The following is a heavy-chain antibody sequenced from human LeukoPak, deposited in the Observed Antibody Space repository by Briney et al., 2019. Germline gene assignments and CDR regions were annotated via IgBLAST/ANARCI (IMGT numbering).Heavy chain of an antibody. CDR1: GGTFSSYA. J-gene: IGHJ6*02. D-gene: IGHD2-15*01. CDR2: INPSGGST. Sequence: ASVKVSCKASGGTFSSYAISWVRQAPGQGLEWMGIINPSGGSTSYAQKFQGRVTMTRDTSTSTVYMELSSLRSEDTAVYYCAREGIGGSYYGMDVWGQGTTVTVSS. CDR3: AREGIGGSYYGMDV. V-gene: IGHV1-46*01.